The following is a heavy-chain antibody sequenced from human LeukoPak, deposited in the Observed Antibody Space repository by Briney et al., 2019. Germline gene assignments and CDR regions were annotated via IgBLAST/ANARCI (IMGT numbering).Heavy chain of an antibody. CDR1: GFTFSSYS. CDR3: ARALGFRSRLFDY. J-gene: IGHJ4*02. V-gene: IGHV3-21*01. CDR2: ISSSSSYT. Sequence: AGGSLRLSCAASGFTFSSYSMNWVRQAPGKGLEWVSSISSSSSYTYYADSVKGRFTISRDNAKNSLYLQMNSLRAEDTAVYYCARALGFRSRLFDYWGQGTLVTVSS.